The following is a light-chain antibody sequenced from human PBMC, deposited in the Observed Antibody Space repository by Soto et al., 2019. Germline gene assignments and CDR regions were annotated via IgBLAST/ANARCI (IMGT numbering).Light chain of an antibody. J-gene: IGLJ2*01. CDR1: SSDVGGYNY. CDR2: EVS. V-gene: IGLV2-8*01. CDR3: SSYAGSNNVV. Sequence: QSVLTQPPSASGYPGQSVTISCTGTSSDVGGYNYVSWYQQHPGKAPKLMIYEVSKRPSGVPDRFSGSKSGNTASLTVSGLQAEDEADYYCSSYAGSNNVVFGGGTKVTVL.